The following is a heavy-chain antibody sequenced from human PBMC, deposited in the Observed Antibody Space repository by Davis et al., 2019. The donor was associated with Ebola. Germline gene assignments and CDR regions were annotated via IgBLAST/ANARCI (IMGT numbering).Heavy chain of an antibody. V-gene: IGHV4-34*01. Sequence: MPGGSLRLSCAVCGGSFKGYYWSWIRQPPGKGLEWIGEINHRGSTNYNPSLKSRVTMSVDTSKNQISLKLSSVTAADTAVYYCARAPGRLGGNSARFDYWGPGTLVTVSS. D-gene: IGHD4-23*01. J-gene: IGHJ4*02. CDR2: INHRGST. CDR1: GGSFKGYY. CDR3: ARAPGRLGGNSARFDY.